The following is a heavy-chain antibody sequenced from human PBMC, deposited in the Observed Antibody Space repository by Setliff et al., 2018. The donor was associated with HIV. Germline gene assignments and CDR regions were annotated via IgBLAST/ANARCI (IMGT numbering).Heavy chain of an antibody. CDR1: GLIFSNYA. J-gene: IGHJ4*02. CDR3: ARQISFGLAPDDGTKSGFEYFDY. Sequence: PGGSLRLSCAASGLIFSNYALTWVRQAPGKGLEWVSTVSPSGDATYYADSVKGRFTISRDNSKNTLYLQVNSLRAEDTAVYYCARQISFGLAPDDGTKSGFEYFDYWGQGTLVTVSS. CDR2: VSPSGDAT. D-gene: IGHD2-8*01. V-gene: IGHV3-23*01.